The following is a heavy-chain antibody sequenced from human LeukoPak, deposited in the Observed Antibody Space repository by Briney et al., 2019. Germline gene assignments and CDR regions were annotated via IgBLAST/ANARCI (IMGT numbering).Heavy chain of an antibody. D-gene: IGHD2-15*01. CDR1: GGSFSGYY. CDR2: INHSGST. CDR3: ARGLSRGYCSGGSCYGYYGMDV. J-gene: IGHJ6*02. Sequence: SETLSLTCAVYGGSFSGYYWSWIRQPPGEGLEWIGEINHSGSTNYNPSLKSRVTISVDTSKNQFSLKLSSVTAADTAVYYCARGLSRGYCSGGSCYGYYGMDVWGQGTTVTVSS. V-gene: IGHV4-34*01.